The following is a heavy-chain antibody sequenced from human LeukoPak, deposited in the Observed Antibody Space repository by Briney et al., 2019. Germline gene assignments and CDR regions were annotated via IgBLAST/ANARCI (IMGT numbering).Heavy chain of an antibody. CDR3: AREDYTIAALNYMDV. CDR2: IYHSGST. J-gene: IGHJ6*03. Sequence: SGTLSLTCAVSGGSISSRNWWSWVRQPPGKGLEWIGEIYHSGSTNYNPSLKSRVTISVDKSKNQFSLKLSSVTAADTAVYYCAREDYTIAALNYMDVWGKGTTVTVSS. V-gene: IGHV4-4*02. CDR1: GGSISSRNW. D-gene: IGHD6-13*01.